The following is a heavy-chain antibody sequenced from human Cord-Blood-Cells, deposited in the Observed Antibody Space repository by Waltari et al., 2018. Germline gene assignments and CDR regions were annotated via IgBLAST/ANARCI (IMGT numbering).Heavy chain of an antibody. Sequence: QVQLVQSGAEVKKPGASVKVSCKASGYTFTSYDINWVRQATGQGLEWMGWMNPNSGNTGYAQKFQGRVTMTRNTSISTAYMELSSLRSEDTAVYYCSREYSSSSRGYYYGMDVWGQGTTVTVSS. CDR3: SREYSSSSRGYYYGMDV. CDR2: MNPNSGNT. CDR1: GYTFTSYD. J-gene: IGHJ6*02. D-gene: IGHD6-6*01. V-gene: IGHV1-8*01.